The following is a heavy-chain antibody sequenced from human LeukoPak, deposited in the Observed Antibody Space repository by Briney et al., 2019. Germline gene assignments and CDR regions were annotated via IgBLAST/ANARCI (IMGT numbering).Heavy chain of an antibody. CDR2: ISYDGIMAFISFDGSNR. J-gene: IGHJ3*02. D-gene: IGHD3-3*01. CDR1: GFSFSSYQ. Sequence: GGSLRVSCAASGFSFSSYQMNWVCQAPGKGLEWVAFISYDGIMAFISFDGSNRHYVDSAKGRFTISRDNSKNTLYLQMNSLRAEDTAVYYCASGYYSVPKAHNAFDIWGQGTMVTVSS. V-gene: IGHV3-30*03. CDR3: ASGYYSVPKAHNAFDI.